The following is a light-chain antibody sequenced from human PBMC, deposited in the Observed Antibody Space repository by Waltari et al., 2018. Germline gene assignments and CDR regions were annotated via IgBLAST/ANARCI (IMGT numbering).Light chain of an antibody. V-gene: IGLV4-69*01. Sequence: QLVLTQSPSASASLGASVSLTCTLSSGHSYYAIAWHQPQPQKGPRYLMKVNSDGSHTKGDGIPDRFSGSSSGAERYLTISSLQSEDAADYYCQTWGTGIWVFGGGTKLTVL. CDR3: QTWGTGIWV. CDR2: VNSDGSH. J-gene: IGLJ3*02. CDR1: SGHSYYA.